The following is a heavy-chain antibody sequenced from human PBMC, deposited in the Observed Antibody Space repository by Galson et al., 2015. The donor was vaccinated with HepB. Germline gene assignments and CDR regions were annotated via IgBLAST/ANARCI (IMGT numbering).Heavy chain of an antibody. CDR2: MNPNSGNT. V-gene: IGHV1-8*01. CDR1: GYTFTSFD. J-gene: IGHJ4*02. CDR3: ATPGRYCSGGSCLDFDY. Sequence: SVKVSCKASGYTFTSFDINWVRQATGQGPEWIGWMNPNSGNTGYAQKFQGRVTMTEGTSTDTAYMELSSLRSEDTAVYYCATPGRYCSGGSCLDFDYWSQGTLVTVSS. D-gene: IGHD2-15*01.